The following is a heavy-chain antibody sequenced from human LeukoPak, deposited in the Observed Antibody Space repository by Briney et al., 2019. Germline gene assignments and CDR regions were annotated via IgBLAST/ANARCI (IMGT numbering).Heavy chain of an antibody. J-gene: IGHJ4*02. Sequence: PSETLSLTCTVSGGSISSGSYFWSWIRQPAGKGLEWIGRIYTSGSTNYNPSLKSRVTISVDTSKNQFSLKLSSVTAADAAVYYCARDRQQLVRGDYFDYWGQGTLVTASS. CDR3: ARDRQQLVRGDYFDY. CDR2: IYTSGST. CDR1: GGSISSGSYF. D-gene: IGHD6-13*01. V-gene: IGHV4-61*02.